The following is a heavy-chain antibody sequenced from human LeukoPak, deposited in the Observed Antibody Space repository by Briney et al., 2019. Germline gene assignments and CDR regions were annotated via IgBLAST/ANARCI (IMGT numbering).Heavy chain of an antibody. Sequence: PGGSLRLSCAASGFTFSSYGMHWVRQAPGKGLEWVAFIRYDGSNKYYADSVKGRFTIPRDNSKNTLYLQMNSLRAEDTAVYYCARASLRIFGGRDYFDYWGQGTLVTVSS. V-gene: IGHV3-30*02. J-gene: IGHJ4*02. CDR1: GFTFSSYG. D-gene: IGHD3-3*01. CDR2: IRYDGSNK. CDR3: ARASLRIFGGRDYFDY.